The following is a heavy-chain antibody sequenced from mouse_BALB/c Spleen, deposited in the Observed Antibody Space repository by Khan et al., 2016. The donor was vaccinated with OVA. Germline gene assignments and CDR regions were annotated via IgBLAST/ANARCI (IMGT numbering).Heavy chain of an antibody. V-gene: IGHV1-9*01. CDR1: GYTFSSYW. J-gene: IGHJ4*01. Sequence: QVQLQQSGAELMKPGASVKISCKATGYTFSSYWIEWVKQRPGHGLEWIGEILPGSGCTNYNEKFKGKATFTADTSSNTAYMQLSRLTSEESAVYYGARYVNEGNYGAMDYWGQGTSGTVSS. D-gene: IGHD2-1*01. CDR3: ARYVNEGNYGAMDY. CDR2: ILPGSGCT.